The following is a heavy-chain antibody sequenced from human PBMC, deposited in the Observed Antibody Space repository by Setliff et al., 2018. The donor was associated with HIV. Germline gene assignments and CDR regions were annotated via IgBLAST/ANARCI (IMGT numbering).Heavy chain of an antibody. CDR1: GYNFENYA. Sequence: ASVEVSCKTSGYNFENYAINWVRQAPGQGLEWMGWINANSGSPTYAQAFTGRFLFSVDTAVATAYLQINNLKTEDTAVYFCARGLYGDYGGDLNWLDPWGHGTRVTVSS. CDR3: ARGLYGDYGGDLNWLDP. V-gene: IGHV7-4-1*02. D-gene: IGHD4-17*01. J-gene: IGHJ5*02. CDR2: INANSGSP.